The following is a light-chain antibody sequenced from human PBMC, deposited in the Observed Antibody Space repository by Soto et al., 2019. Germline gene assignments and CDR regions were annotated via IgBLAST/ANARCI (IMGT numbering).Light chain of an antibody. CDR2: EVT. J-gene: IGLJ1*01. CDR3: SSYTRNTIYV. Sequence: QSALTQPASVSGSPGQSITISCTGTSTNIGGYNYVSWLQQHPGKAPKLLIYEVTNRPSGVSDRFSGSKSDNTAYLTISGLQADDEADYYCSSYTRNTIYVFGTGTKVTVL. V-gene: IGLV2-14*03. CDR1: STNIGGYNY.